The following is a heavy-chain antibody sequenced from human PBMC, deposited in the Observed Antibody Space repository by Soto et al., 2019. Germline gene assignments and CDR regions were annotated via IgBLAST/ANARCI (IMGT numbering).Heavy chain of an antibody. Sequence: EVQLLESGGGLVQPGGSLRLSCAVSGFSFSTYGVTWVRQAPGKGLEWVSGVSGGSGVTHYADSVKGRFTITGDNSKNTVYLHMNRLRVEDTDVYYCAKWNGYGDYWGQGTLVTVSS. CDR1: GFSFSTYG. J-gene: IGHJ4*02. D-gene: IGHD1-1*01. V-gene: IGHV3-23*01. CDR3: AKWNGYGDY. CDR2: VSGGSGVT.